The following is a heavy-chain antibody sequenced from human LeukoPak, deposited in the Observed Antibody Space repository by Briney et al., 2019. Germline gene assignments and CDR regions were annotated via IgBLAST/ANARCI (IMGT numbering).Heavy chain of an antibody. D-gene: IGHD1-26*01. V-gene: IGHV4-39*01. Sequence: KPSETLSLTCTVSGDSINSRSYYWGWIRQPPGKGLEWIGSIYYSGITYYNPSLKSRVTISVDTSENQFSLRLISVTAADTAVYYCARSSPSSGSYPYDYWGQGTLVTVSS. J-gene: IGHJ4*02. CDR2: IYYSGIT. CDR3: ARSSPSSGSYPYDY. CDR1: GDSINSRSYY.